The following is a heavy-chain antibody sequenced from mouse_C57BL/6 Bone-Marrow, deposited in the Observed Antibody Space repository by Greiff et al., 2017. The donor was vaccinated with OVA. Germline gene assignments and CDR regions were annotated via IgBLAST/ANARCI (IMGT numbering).Heavy chain of an antibody. Sequence: QVHVKQSGAELVKPGASVKLSCKASGYTFTSYWMHWVKQRPGQGLEWIGMIHPNSGSTNYNEKFKSKATLTVDKSSSTAYMQLSSLTSEDSAVYYCARDYDGYYAYFDYWGQGTTLTVSS. CDR3: ARDYDGYYAYFDY. V-gene: IGHV1-64*01. CDR1: GYTFTSYW. D-gene: IGHD2-3*01. J-gene: IGHJ2*01. CDR2: IHPNSGST.